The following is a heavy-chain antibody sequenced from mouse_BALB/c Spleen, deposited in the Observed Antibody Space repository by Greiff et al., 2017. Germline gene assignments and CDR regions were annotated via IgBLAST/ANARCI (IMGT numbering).Heavy chain of an antibody. V-gene: IGHV14-3*02. CDR1: GFNIKDTY. Sequence: EVQLQESGAELVKPGASVKLSCTASGFNIKDTYMHWVKQRPEQGLEWIGRIDPANGNTKYDPKFQGKATITADTSSNTAYLQLSSLTSEDTAVYYCARSLYGYDGVLACWGQGTLVTVSA. D-gene: IGHD2-2*01. CDR2: IDPANGNT. J-gene: IGHJ3*01. CDR3: ARSLYGYDGVLAC.